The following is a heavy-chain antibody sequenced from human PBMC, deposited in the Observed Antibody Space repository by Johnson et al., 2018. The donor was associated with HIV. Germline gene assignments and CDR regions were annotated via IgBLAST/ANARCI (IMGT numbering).Heavy chain of an antibody. CDR1: GFTVSSNY. D-gene: IGHD3-10*01. V-gene: IGHV3-66*01. CDR3: AKDAGTYHPFDAFDI. CDR2: IYSGGST. J-gene: IGHJ3*02. Sequence: VQLVESGGGLVQPGGSLRLSCAASGFTVSSNYMSWVRQAPGKGLEWVSVIYSGGSTYYADSVKGRFTISRDNSKNSLYLQMNSLRAEDTALYYCAKDAGTYHPFDAFDIWGQGTMVTVSS.